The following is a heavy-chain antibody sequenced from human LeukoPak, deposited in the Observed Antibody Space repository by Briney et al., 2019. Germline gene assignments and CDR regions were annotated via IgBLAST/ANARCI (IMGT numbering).Heavy chain of an antibody. CDR2: INPNSGGT. CDR3: ARGVSFMIPKELRYYGSGWRAQTKNYYYYYMDV. D-gene: IGHD3-10*01. J-gene: IGHJ6*03. V-gene: IGHV1-2*02. Sequence: AASVKVSCKASGYTFTGYYMHWVRQAPGQGLEWMGWINPNSGGTNYAQKFQGRVTMTRETSISTAYMELSRLRSDDMAVYYCARGVSFMIPKELRYYGSGWRAQTKNYYYYYMDVWGKGTTVTISS. CDR1: GYTFTGYY.